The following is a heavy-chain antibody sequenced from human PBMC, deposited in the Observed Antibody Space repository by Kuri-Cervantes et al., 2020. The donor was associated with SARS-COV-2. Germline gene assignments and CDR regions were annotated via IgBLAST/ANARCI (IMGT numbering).Heavy chain of an antibody. CDR2: INHDGSYT. J-gene: IGHJ4*02. CDR1: GFTFSDNW. D-gene: IGHD5-12*01. Sequence: GESLKISCAASGFTFSDNWIRWVRQAPGKGLEWVSRINHDGSYTNNADSMKGRFTISRDNAKNMLFLQMNSLRDEDTDVYYCVRDVDVCNFDYWGQGTLVTVSS. CDR3: VRDVDVCNFDY. V-gene: IGHV3-74*01.